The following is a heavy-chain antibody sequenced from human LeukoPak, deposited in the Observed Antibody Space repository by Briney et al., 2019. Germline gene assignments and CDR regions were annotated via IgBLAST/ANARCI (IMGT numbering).Heavy chain of an antibody. J-gene: IGHJ6*03. CDR2: SRSRAHGGTT. V-gene: IGHV3-49*03. CDR1: GFTFGENA. CDR3: SRVERSSINNYYYYMAV. Sequence: GGSLRLSCTAFGFTFGENAMIWFRQSPGKGLEWISLSRSRAHGGTTEYAVSVMGRFTMSRDDSKNIAYLQMNSLETEDTAVYYCSRVERSSINNYYYYMAVWGKGTSVTVSS. D-gene: IGHD2-2*01.